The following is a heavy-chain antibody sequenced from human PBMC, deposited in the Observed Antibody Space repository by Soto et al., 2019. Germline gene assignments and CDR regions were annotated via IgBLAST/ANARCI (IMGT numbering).Heavy chain of an antibody. Sequence: GASVKVSCKASGGTFSSYAISWVRQAPGQGLEWMGGIIPIFGTANYAQKFQGRVTITADESTSTAYMELSSLRSEDTAVYYCARDLVDTAMVAYYYYGMDVWGQGTTVTVSS. CDR3: ARDLVDTAMVAYYYYGMDV. CDR2: IIPIFGTA. V-gene: IGHV1-69*13. CDR1: GGTFSSYA. D-gene: IGHD5-18*01. J-gene: IGHJ6*02.